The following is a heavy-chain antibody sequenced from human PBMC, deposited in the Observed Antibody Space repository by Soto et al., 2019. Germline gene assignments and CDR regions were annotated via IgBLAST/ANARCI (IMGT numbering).Heavy chain of an antibody. D-gene: IGHD2-15*01. J-gene: IGHJ4*02. CDR1: GFTFSSYS. V-gene: IGHV3-48*02. Sequence: EVQLVESGGGLVQPGGSLRLSCAASGFTFSSYSMNWVRQAPGKGLEWVSYISSSSSTIYYADSVKGRFTISRDNAKNSLYLQMNSLRDEDTAVYYCARGLEHCSGGSCYPGDGDYWGQGALVTVSS. CDR2: ISSSSSTI. CDR3: ARGLEHCSGGSCYPGDGDY.